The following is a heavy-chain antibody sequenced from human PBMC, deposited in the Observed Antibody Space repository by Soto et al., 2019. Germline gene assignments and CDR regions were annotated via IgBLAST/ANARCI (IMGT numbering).Heavy chain of an antibody. J-gene: IGHJ4*02. D-gene: IGHD6-13*01. V-gene: IGHV3-53*02. CDR1: GFTVSSNY. CDR3: ARTVANIAAAGTFYFDY. CDR2: IYSGGST. Sequence: EVQLVETGGGLIQPGGSLRLSCAASGFTVSSNYMSWVRQAPGKGLEWVSVIYSGGSTYYADSVKGRFTISRDNSKNTLYLQMNSLRAEDTAVYYCARTVANIAAAGTFYFDYWGQGTLVTVSS.